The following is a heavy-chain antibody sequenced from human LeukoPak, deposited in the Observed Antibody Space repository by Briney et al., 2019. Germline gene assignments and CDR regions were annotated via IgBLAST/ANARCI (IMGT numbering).Heavy chain of an antibody. Sequence: SETLSLTCTVSGGSISSYYWSWIRQPAGKGLEWIGRIYTSGSTNYNPSLKSRVTISVDKSKNQFSLKLSSVTAADTAVYYCARDHSSGWFDYWGQGTLVTVSS. CDR1: GGSISSYY. J-gene: IGHJ4*02. CDR3: ARDHSSGWFDY. D-gene: IGHD6-19*01. CDR2: IYTSGST. V-gene: IGHV4-4*07.